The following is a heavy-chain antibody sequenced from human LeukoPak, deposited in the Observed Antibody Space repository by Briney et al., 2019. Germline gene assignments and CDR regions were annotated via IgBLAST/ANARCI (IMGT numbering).Heavy chain of an antibody. D-gene: IGHD1-26*01. CDR1: GYTFTGYS. V-gene: IGHV1-2*02. CDR2: INPNSGGT. Sequence: ASVKVSCKASGYTFTGYSIHWVRQAPGQGLEWMGWINPNSGGTNYAQKFQGRVTMTEDTSTDTAYMELSSLRSEDTAVYYCATGRWELLYFGYWGQGTLVTVSS. CDR3: ATGRWELLYFGY. J-gene: IGHJ4*02.